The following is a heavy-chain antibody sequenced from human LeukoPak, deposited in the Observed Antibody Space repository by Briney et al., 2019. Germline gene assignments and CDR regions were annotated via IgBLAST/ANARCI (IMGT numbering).Heavy chain of an antibody. Sequence: PGGSLRLSCAASGFTFSRDWMHWVRQAPGKGLVWVSRMNSDGSTTNYADSVKGRFTISRDNSKNTLYLQMNSLRAEDTAVYYCARLLTRRGYFDYWGQGTLVTVSS. V-gene: IGHV3-74*01. CDR3: ARLLTRRGYFDY. D-gene: IGHD1-14*01. CDR1: GFTFSRDW. J-gene: IGHJ4*02. CDR2: MNSDGSTT.